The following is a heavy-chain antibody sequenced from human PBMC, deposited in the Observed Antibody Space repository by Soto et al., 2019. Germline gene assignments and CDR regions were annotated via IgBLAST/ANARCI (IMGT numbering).Heavy chain of an antibody. CDR3: ARESYYGSGATVVAY. J-gene: IGHJ4*02. Sequence: KPSETLSLTCAVSGGSISSGGYSWSWIRQPPGKGLEWIGYIYYSGTTSYNPSLNSRVTMSVDTSKNQFSLKVNSVTAADTAVYYCARESYYGSGATVVAYWGQGTLVTVSS. D-gene: IGHD3-10*01. V-gene: IGHV4-61*08. CDR2: IYYSGTT. CDR1: GGSISSGGYS.